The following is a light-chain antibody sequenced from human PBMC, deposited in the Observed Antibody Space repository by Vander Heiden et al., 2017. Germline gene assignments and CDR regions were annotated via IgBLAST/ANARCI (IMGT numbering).Light chain of an antibody. Sequence: QSVLTQPPSAAGAAGQRVTISCTGRSSNIGAGYVVHWYQQLPGKAPKLLIYGNSNRPSGVPDRFSGSKSGTSASLAIPGLQAEDEADYYCQSYDSSLYVFGTGTKVTVL. J-gene: IGLJ1*01. V-gene: IGLV1-40*01. CDR2: GNS. CDR3: QSYDSSLYV. CDR1: SSNIGAGYV.